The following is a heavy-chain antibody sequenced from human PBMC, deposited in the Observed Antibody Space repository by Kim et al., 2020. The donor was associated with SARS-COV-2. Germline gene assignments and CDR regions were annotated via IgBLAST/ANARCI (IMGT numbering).Heavy chain of an antibody. CDR3: ARQGGAVAGRSFDY. J-gene: IGHJ4*02. CDR1: GGSISSSSYY. CDR2: IYYSGST. V-gene: IGHV4-39*01. D-gene: IGHD6-19*01. Sequence: SETLSLTCTVSGGSISSSSYYWGWIRQPPGKGLEWIGSIYYSGSTYYNPSLKSRVTISVDTSKNQFSLKLSSVTAADTAVYYCARQGGAVAGRSFDYWGQGTLVTVSS.